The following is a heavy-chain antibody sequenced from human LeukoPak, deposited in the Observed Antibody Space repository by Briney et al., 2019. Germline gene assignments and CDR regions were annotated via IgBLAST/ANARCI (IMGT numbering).Heavy chain of an antibody. CDR3: VRDRGIASTGGYGMDV. V-gene: IGHV3-53*01. Sequence: PGGSLRLSCAASGFTGSNTYMSWVRQAPGTGLEWVSIIHSGGITHYADSVKGRFTISRDNSKNTLYLQMNSLRAEDTAVYYCVRDRGIASTGGYGMDVWGQGTTVTVSS. D-gene: IGHD6-13*01. CDR1: GFTGSNTY. CDR2: IHSGGIT. J-gene: IGHJ6*02.